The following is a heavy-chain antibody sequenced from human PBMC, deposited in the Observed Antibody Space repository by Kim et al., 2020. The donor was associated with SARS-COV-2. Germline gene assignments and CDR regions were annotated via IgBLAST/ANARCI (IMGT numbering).Heavy chain of an antibody. CDR1: GYTFTNYY. V-gene: IGHV1-46*01. Sequence: ASVKVSCKASGYTFTNYYMHWVRQAPGQGLEWMGIINPSGDTPTYAQKFQGRVTMTRDTMTRDTSTSTVYMELSSLTSEDTAVYYCARSWCNGGSCGSHGDYWGQGTLVTVSS. J-gene: IGHJ4*02. CDR2: INPSGDTP. D-gene: IGHD2-15*01. CDR3: ARSWCNGGSCGSHGDY.